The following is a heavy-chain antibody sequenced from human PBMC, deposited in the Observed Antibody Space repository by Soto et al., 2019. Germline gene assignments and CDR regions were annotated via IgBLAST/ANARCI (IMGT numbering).Heavy chain of an antibody. D-gene: IGHD3-16*02. CDR1: GFAFSSSS. J-gene: IGHJ4*02. Sequence: GGSLRLSCAASGFAFSSSSMNWVRQAPGKGLEWVSYISASSSTIYYADSVKGRFTVSRDNAKNSLYLQMNSLRAEDTAVYYCAREGKAHIWGSYRYYFDYWGQGTLVTVSS. CDR2: ISASSSTI. V-gene: IGHV3-48*01. CDR3: AREGKAHIWGSYRYYFDY.